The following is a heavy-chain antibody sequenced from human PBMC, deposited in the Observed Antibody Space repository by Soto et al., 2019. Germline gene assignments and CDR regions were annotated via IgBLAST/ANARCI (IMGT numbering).Heavy chain of an antibody. CDR2: INPYNGNT. CDR3: ARVGVGLAAPRVWPY. V-gene: IGHV1-18*01. J-gene: IGHJ4*02. Sequence: ASVKVSCKASGYTFTSYGISWVRQAPGQGLEWMAWINPYNGNTKYAEKFLGRVTVTADTSTATAYMEVRSLTSDDTAVFYCARVGVGLAAPRVWPYWGQGTPVTVSS. D-gene: IGHD6-13*01. CDR1: GYTFTSYG.